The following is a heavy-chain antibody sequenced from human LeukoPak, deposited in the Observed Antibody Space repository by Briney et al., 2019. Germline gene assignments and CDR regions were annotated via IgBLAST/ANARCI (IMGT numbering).Heavy chain of an antibody. J-gene: IGHJ4*02. CDR1: GFTFSDYY. Sequence: KPGGSLRLSCAASGFTFSDYYMSWIRQAPGKGLEWVSYISSSGSTICYADSVKGRFTISRDNAKNSLYLQMNSLRAEDTAVYYCAKDRILGDYVWGSYPMGYWGQGTLVTVSS. D-gene: IGHD3-16*02. V-gene: IGHV3-11*04. CDR3: AKDRILGDYVWGSYPMGY. CDR2: ISSSGSTI.